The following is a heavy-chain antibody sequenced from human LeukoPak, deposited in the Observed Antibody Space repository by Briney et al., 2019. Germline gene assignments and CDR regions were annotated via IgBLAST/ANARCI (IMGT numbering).Heavy chain of an antibody. CDR2: ISYDGSNK. V-gene: IGHV3-30*04. D-gene: IGHD5-18*01. CDR1: GFTFSSYA. CDR3: ARGLVDTAMVLFGY. J-gene: IGHJ4*02. Sequence: GGSLRLSCAASGFTFSSYAMHWVRQAPGKGLEWVAVISYDGSNKYYADSVKGRSTISRDNSKNTLYLQMNSLRAEDTAVYYCARGLVDTAMVLFGYWGQGTLVTVSS.